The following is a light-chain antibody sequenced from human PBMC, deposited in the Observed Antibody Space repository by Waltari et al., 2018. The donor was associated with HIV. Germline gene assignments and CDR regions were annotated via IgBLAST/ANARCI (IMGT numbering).Light chain of an antibody. CDR3: SSYTSSSTPLV. J-gene: IGLJ3*02. CDR2: EVS. V-gene: IGLV2-14*01. Sequence: QSALTQPASVSGSPGQSITISCTGTSSDVGGYNYVSWYQQPPGTSPKLMIYEVSNRPSGVSNRFSGSKSGNTASLTISVLQAEDEADYYCSSYTSSSTPLVFGGGTKLTVL. CDR1: SSDVGGYNY.